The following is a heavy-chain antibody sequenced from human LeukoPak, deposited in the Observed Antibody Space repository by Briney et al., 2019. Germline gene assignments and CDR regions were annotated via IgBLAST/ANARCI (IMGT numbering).Heavy chain of an antibody. CDR1: GYTFTSYD. V-gene: IGHV1-8*01. D-gene: IGHD6-6*01. Sequence: ASVKVSCKASGYTFTSYDINGVRQATGQGLEWMGWMNPNSGNTGYAQKFQGRVTITRNTSISTAYMELSSLRSEDTAVYYCARAGYSSSSVGYWGQGTLVTVSS. J-gene: IGHJ4*02. CDR3: ARAGYSSSSVGY. CDR2: MNPNSGNT.